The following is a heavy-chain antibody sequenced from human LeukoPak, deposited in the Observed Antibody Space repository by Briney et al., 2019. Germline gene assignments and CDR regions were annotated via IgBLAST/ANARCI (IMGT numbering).Heavy chain of an antibody. CDR2: IYYSGST. D-gene: IGHD3-22*01. CDR1: GGSVSSGTYD. CDR3: ARVADSSRYANAFDM. V-gene: IGHV4-61*01. Sequence: SETLSLTCSVSGGSVSSGTYDWGWLRQPREKGLEWLGYIYYSGSTNYNPSLKSRVTISLDMSKNQFSLKLTSVTAADTAVYYCARVADSSRYANAFDMWGQGTMVTVSS. J-gene: IGHJ3*02.